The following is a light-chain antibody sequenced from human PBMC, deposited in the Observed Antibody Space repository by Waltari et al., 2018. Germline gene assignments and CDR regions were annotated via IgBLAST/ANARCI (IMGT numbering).Light chain of an antibody. CDR1: KLGDKY. Sequence: SYELTQPPSVSVSPGQTASITCSGDKLGDKYASWYQQKPGQPPVLVIYQDSKRPSGIPERFSGSKSANTATLSISGIQAMDEADYYCQAWDSSTAYVFGTGTKVTVL. V-gene: IGLV3-1*01. CDR2: QDS. CDR3: QAWDSSTAYV. J-gene: IGLJ1*01.